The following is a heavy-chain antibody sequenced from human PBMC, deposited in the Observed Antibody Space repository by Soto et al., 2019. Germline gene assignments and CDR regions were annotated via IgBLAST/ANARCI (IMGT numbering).Heavy chain of an antibody. CDR3: AGERGSIPVRGPFDV. CDR2: IYHGGDT. J-gene: IGHJ3*01. D-gene: IGHD3-10*01. CDR1: HGAINSNNW. Sequence: QVQLQESGPGLVKPSGTLSLTCTVTHGAINSNNWWSWVRQPPGQGLEWIGDIYHGGDTNYNPSLMGRLTISLDRSRNQFSLRLRCVTAADTAVYYCAGERGSIPVRGPFDVWGQGTSVTVSS. V-gene: IGHV4-4*02.